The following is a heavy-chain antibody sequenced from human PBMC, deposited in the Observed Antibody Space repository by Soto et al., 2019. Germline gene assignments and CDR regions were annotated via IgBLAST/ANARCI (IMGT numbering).Heavy chain of an antibody. Sequence: EVQLVESGGGLVKPGGSLRLSCAASGFTFSNAWMSWVRQAPGKGLEWVGRIKSKTDGGTTDYAAPVKGRFTNSRDDSKNTLYLQMNSLKTEDTAVYYCTTDHGYVPIDYWGQGTLVTVSS. V-gene: IGHV3-15*01. CDR2: IKSKTDGGTT. CDR1: GFTFSNAW. D-gene: IGHD5-12*01. CDR3: TTDHGYVPIDY. J-gene: IGHJ4*02.